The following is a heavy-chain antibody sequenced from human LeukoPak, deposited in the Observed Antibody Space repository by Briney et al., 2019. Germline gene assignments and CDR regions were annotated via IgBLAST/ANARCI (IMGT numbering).Heavy chain of an antibody. V-gene: IGHV3-74*01. Sequence: PSGTLRLSCAASGFTFSSYWRHWLRHAPGKGLVWVSHINSDESSTRYAESVKGRLTISRDNAKNPLYLQINSLRAEDTAVYYCARDDASDYVWGSYRNYYYGMDIWGQGTTVTVSS. CDR1: GFTFSSYW. CDR3: ARDDASDYVWGSYRNYYYGMDI. J-gene: IGHJ6*02. D-gene: IGHD3-16*02. CDR2: INSDESST.